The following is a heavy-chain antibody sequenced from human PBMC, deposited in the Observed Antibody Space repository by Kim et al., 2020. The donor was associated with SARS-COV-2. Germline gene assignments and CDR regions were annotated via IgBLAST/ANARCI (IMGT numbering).Heavy chain of an antibody. Sequence: PDSVKGRFTISRDNSKNTLYLQMNSLRAEDTAVYYCAKVVTGGYHLIDYWGQGTLVTVSS. J-gene: IGHJ4*02. CDR3: AKVVTGGYHLIDY. V-gene: IGHV3-23*01. D-gene: IGHD3-22*01.